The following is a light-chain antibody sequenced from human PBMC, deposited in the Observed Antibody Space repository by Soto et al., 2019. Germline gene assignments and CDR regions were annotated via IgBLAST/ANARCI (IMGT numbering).Light chain of an antibody. V-gene: IGLV2-14*01. CDR2: DVN. J-gene: IGLJ2*01. CDR3: SSYTSSGTGL. CDR1: SSDVGGYNY. Sequence: QSVLTQPASVSGSPGQSITISCTGTSSDVGGYNYVSWYQQHPGKAPKLIIFDVNNRPSGVSHRFSGAKSGNTASLTISGLQTEDEADYYCSSYTSSGTGLLGGGTKVTVL.